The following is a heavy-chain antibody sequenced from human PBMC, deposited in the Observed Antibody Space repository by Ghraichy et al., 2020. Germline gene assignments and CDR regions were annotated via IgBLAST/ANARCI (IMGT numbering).Heavy chain of an antibody. CDR2: ISSSSSYI. J-gene: IGHJ5*02. V-gene: IGHV3-21*01. CDR1: GFTFSSYS. Sequence: GESLNISCAASGFTFSSYSMNWVRQAPGKGLEWVSSISSSSSYIYYADSVKGRFTISRDNAKNSLYLQMNSLRAEDTAVYYCARDRGSGQLVLWFDPWGQGTLVTVSS. CDR3: ARDRGSGQLVLWFDP. D-gene: IGHD6-13*01.